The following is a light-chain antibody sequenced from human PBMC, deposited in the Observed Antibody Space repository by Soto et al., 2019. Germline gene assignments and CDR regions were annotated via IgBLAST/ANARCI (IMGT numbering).Light chain of an antibody. CDR1: SSDVGGYNY. CDR3: SSYTRSSTL. Sequence: QSALTQPASVSGSPGQSITISCTGTSSDVGGYNYVSWYQQHPGKAPKLMIYAVTDRPSGVSSRFSGSKSGNTASLTISGLQAEDEADYYCSSYTRSSTLFGTGTKVTDL. V-gene: IGLV2-14*01. J-gene: IGLJ1*01. CDR2: AVT.